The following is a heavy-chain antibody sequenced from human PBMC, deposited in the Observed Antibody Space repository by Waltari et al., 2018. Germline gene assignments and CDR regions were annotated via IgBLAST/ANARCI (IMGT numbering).Heavy chain of an antibody. CDR2: IYSGGST. CDR3: AAGDYYYYYMDV. D-gene: IGHD3-10*01. J-gene: IGHJ6*03. Sequence: EVQLVETGGGLIQPGGSLRLSCAASGFTVSSNYMSWVRQAPGKGLEWVSVIYSGGSTYDADSGKGRFTISRDNSKNTLYLQMNSLRAEDTAVYYCAAGDYYYYYMDVWGKGTTGTVSS. V-gene: IGHV3-53*02. CDR1: GFTVSSNY.